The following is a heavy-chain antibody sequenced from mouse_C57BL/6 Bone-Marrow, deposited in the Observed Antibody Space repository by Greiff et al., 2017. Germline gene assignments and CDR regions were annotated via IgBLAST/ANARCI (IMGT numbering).Heavy chain of an antibody. J-gene: IGHJ3*01. V-gene: IGHV14-4*01. Sequence: VQLKQSGAELVRPGASVKLSCTASGFNITDDYMHWVKQRPEQGLEWIGWIDPENGDTAYASKFQGKATITADTSYNTAYLQLSSLTSEDTAVYYCTPDDDDPAWFAYWGQGTLVTVSA. D-gene: IGHD2-4*01. CDR1: GFNITDDY. CDR3: TPDDDDPAWFAY. CDR2: IDPENGDT.